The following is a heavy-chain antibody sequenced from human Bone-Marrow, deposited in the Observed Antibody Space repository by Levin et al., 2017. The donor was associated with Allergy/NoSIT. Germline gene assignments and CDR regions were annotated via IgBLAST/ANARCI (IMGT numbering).Heavy chain of an antibody. J-gene: IGHJ4*02. CDR3: ARDSVGRAVAVPFDY. Sequence: GASVKVSCAASGFTFSSYSMNWVRQAPGKGLEWVSSISSSSSYIYYADSVKGRFTISRDNAKNSLYLQMNSLRAEDTAVYYCARDSVGRAVAVPFDYWGQGTLVTVSS. CDR1: GFTFSSYS. CDR2: ISSSSSYI. V-gene: IGHV3-21*01. D-gene: IGHD6-19*01.